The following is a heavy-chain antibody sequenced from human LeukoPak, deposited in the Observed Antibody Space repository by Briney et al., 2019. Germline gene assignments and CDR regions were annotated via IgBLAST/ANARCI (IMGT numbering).Heavy chain of an antibody. V-gene: IGHV3-21*01. CDR2: ISSSSSYI. J-gene: IGHJ4*02. Sequence: GGSLRLSCAASGFTFSSYSMNWVRQAPGKGLEWVSSISSSSSYIYYADSVKGRFTISRDNAENLLYLQMNSLRAEDTAVFYCARDKGDYDFWSGPISFFDYWGQGTLVTVSS. CDR1: GFTFSSYS. CDR3: ARDKGDYDFWSGPISFFDY. D-gene: IGHD3-3*01.